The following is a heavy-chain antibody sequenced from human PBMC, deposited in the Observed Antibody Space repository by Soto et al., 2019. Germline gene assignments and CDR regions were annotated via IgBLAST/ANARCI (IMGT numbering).Heavy chain of an antibody. V-gene: IGHV3-23*01. J-gene: IGHJ4*02. CDR3: GKERRGSGWSVCNY. CDR2: ISGSGDSA. D-gene: IGHD6-19*01. CDR1: GFTFRDYA. Sequence: RLSCAASGFTFRDYAMNWVRQAPGKGLEWVADISGSGDSARHADSVKGRFIISRDNSKNTLFLHMNSLRVDDTAVYYCGKERRGSGWSVCNYWGQGTLVTVSS.